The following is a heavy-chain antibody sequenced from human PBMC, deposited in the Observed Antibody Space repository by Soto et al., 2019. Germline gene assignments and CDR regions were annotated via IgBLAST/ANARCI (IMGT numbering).Heavy chain of an antibody. Sequence: QVQVVQSGAEVKKPGASVKVSCKASGYTFTSYAMHWVRQAPGHRLEWMGWINTAKGYTKYSQMFQGRVTIARDTSASTAYLELSSLSSEDTAVYYCVRVSSSATTFYFDLWGRGTLVTVSS. CDR1: GYTFTSYA. CDR3: VRVSSSATTFYFDL. J-gene: IGHJ2*01. CDR2: INTAKGYT. D-gene: IGHD4-17*01. V-gene: IGHV1-3*04.